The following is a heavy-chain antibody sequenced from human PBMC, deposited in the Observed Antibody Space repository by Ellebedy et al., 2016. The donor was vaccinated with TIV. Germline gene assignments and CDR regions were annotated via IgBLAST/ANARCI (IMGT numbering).Heavy chain of an antibody. CDR3: ARPTVTATICGACGMDV. D-gene: IGHD2-2*01. Sequence: GESLKISCAASGFTVSSNFMTWVRQAPGKGLEWVSVIYGGGTIRYADSVKGRFTISRDNSKNTVDLQMNSLRAEDTAVYYCARPTVTATICGACGMDVWGQGTTVIVSS. CDR2: IYGGGTI. CDR1: GFTVSSNF. J-gene: IGHJ6*02. V-gene: IGHV3-53*01.